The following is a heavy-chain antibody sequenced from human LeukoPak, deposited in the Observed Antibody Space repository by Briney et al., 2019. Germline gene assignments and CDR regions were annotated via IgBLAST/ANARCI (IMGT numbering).Heavy chain of an antibody. CDR2: ISSSSSYT. CDR1: GFTFSDYY. J-gene: IGHJ4*02. D-gene: IGHD3-16*01. CDR3: ARERVLRV. V-gene: IGHV3-11*05. Sequence: GGALRLSCAASGFTFSDYYMTWIRQAPGKGLEWVSYISSSSSYTNYAASVRGRFTVSRDNAKNSLYLQMNSLRAEDTAVYYCARERVLRVWGQGTLVTVSS.